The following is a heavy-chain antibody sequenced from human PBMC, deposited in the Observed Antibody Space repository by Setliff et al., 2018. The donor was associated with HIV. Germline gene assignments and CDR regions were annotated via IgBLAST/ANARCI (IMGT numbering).Heavy chain of an antibody. J-gene: IGHJ4*02. D-gene: IGHD3-22*01. V-gene: IGHV1-69*05. CDR3: AREDYYDSSGYRMGNALDY. Sequence: ASVKVSCKASGDTFSNYAITWVRQAPGQGLEWMGGIIPLFGTTNYAHNFQGRLTITTDQIISIAYMELTSLRSEDTAVYYCAREDYYDSSGYRMGNALDYWGQGTLVTVSS. CDR1: GDTFSNYA. CDR2: IIPLFGTT.